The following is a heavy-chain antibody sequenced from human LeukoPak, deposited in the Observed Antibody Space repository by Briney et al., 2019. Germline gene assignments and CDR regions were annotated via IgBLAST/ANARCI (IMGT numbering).Heavy chain of an antibody. CDR2: ISGSGGST. CDR1: GFTFSSYG. J-gene: IGHJ4*02. D-gene: IGHD1-26*01. V-gene: IGHV3-23*01. CDR3: AKRGATGLSSYYFDY. Sequence: GGSLRLSCVASGFTFSSYGMSWVRQAPGKGLEWVSGISGSGGSTYYADSVKGRFTISRDNSKNTLYLQMNSLRAEDTAVYYCAKRGATGLSSYYFDYWGQGTLVTASS.